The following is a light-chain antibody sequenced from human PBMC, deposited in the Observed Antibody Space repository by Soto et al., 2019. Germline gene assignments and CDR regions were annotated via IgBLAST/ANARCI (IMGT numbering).Light chain of an antibody. V-gene: IGKV1-27*01. CDR2: AAS. J-gene: IGKJ4*01. CDR3: RKYNSAPCLT. CDR1: QGISNY. Sequence: DIQMTQSPSSLSASVGDRVTITCRASQGISNYLAWYQQKPGKVPKLLIYAASTLQSGVPSRFSGSGSGTDFTLTISSLQPEDVATYYCRKYNSAPCLTFGGGTKVEIK.